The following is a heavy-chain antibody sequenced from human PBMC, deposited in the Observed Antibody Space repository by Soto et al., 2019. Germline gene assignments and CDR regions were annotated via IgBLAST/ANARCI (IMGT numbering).Heavy chain of an antibody. CDR3: ARAYGGNSDLDFQH. V-gene: IGHV4-31*03. D-gene: IGHD4-17*01. Sequence: SETLSLTCTVSGGSISSGGYYWSWIRQHPGKGLEWIGYIYYSGSTYYNPSLKSRVTISVDTSKNQFPLKLSSVTAADTAVYYCARAYGGNSDLDFQHWGQGTLVTVSS. CDR1: GGSISSGGYY. J-gene: IGHJ1*01. CDR2: IYYSGST.